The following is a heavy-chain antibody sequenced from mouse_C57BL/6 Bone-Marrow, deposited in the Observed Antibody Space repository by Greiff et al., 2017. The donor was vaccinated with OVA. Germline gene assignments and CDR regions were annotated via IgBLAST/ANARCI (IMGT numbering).Heavy chain of an antibody. J-gene: IGHJ1*03. CDR2: INYDGSST. D-gene: IGHD1-1*01. CDR3: ARDRYGSSLYWYFDV. V-gene: IGHV5-16*01. Sequence: EVMLVESEGGLVQPGSSMKLSCTASGFTFSDYYMAWVRQVPEKGLEWVANINYDGSSTYYLDSLKSRFIISRDNAKNILYLQMSSLKSEDTATYDCARDRYGSSLYWYFDVWGTGTTVTVSS. CDR1: GFTFSDYY.